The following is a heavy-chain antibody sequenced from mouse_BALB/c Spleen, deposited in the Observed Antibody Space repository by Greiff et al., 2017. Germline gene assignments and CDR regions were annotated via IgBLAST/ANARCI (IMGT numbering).Heavy chain of an antibody. V-gene: IGHV1-7*01. CDR1: GYTFTSYW. D-gene: IGHD2-1*01. CDR2: INPSTGYT. J-gene: IGHJ1*01. Sequence: QVQLQQSGAELAKPGASVKMSCKASGYTFTSYWMHWVKQRPGQGLEWIGYINPSTGYTEYNQKFKDKATLTADKSSSTAYMQLSSLTSEDSAVYYCARYYYGNHWYFDVWGAGTTVTVSS. CDR3: ARYYYGNHWYFDV.